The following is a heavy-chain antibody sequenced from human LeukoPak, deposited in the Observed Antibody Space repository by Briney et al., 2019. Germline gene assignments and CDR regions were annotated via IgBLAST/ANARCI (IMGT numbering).Heavy chain of an antibody. J-gene: IGHJ4*02. D-gene: IGHD4-11*01. CDR3: ARLGLQSEDGY. CDR1: GYTFTSYY. Sequence: ASVKVSCKASGYTFTSYYMHWVRQAPGQGLEWMGIINPSGGSTSYAQKFQGRVTMTRDMSTSTVYMELSSLRSEDTVVYYCARLGLQSEDGYWGQGTLVTVSS. CDR2: INPSGGST. V-gene: IGHV1-46*01.